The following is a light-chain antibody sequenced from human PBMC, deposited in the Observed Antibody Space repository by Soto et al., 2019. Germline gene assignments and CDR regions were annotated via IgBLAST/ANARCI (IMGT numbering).Light chain of an antibody. Sequence: SALTQPASVSGSPGQSITISCTGTSSDVGGYNDVSWYQQHPGKAPKLMIYEVTNRPSGVSNRFSGSKSGNTASLTISGLRAEDEADYYCSSYTSSTTLYVFGTGTKVTVL. V-gene: IGLV2-14*01. J-gene: IGLJ1*01. CDR2: EVT. CDR1: SSDVGGYND. CDR3: SSYTSSTTLYV.